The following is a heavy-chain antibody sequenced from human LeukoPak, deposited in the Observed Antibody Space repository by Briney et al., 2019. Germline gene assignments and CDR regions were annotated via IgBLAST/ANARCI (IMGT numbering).Heavy chain of an antibody. CDR2: ISASGGTT. D-gene: IGHD3-3*01. Sequence: PGGSLRLSCAASGFTFSNYAMSWVRQAPGKGLEWVSAISASGGTTYYADSVPDSVKGRFTISRDNSKKTLFLQMNSLKAEDTAVYYCATRGAYYDFWSGSQDYWGQGTLVTVSS. V-gene: IGHV3-23*01. CDR3: ATRGAYYDFWSGSQDY. J-gene: IGHJ4*02. CDR1: GFTFSNYA.